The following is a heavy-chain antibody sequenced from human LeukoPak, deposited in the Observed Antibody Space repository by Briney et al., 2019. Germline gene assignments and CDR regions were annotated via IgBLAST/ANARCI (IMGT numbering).Heavy chain of an antibody. J-gene: IGHJ4*02. CDR3: ARVLLVRMPREPDY. V-gene: IGHV1-18*01. CDR1: GGTFSSYA. CDR2: ISAYNGNT. Sequence: ASVKVSCKASGGTFSSYAISWVRQAPGQGLEWMGWISAYNGNTNYAQKLQGRVTMTTDTSTSTAYMELRSLRSDDTAVYYCARVLLVRMPREPDYWGQGTLVTVSS. D-gene: IGHD1-26*01.